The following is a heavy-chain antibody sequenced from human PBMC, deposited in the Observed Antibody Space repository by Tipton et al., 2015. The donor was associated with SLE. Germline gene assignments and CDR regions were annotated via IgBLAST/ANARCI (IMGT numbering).Heavy chain of an antibody. CDR1: GFTFNFYA. CDR3: ARIHYYSSGSRDC. J-gene: IGHJ4*02. D-gene: IGHD3-10*01. CDR2: IYCSGGTT. V-gene: IGHV3-23*01. Sequence: SLRLSCAASGFTFNFYAMSWVRQAPGKGLEWIAAIYCSGGTTYHAEPVKGRFTISRDTPKSTLYLQMNSLRAEDTAVYYCARIHYYSSGSRDCWGQRTLVTVSS.